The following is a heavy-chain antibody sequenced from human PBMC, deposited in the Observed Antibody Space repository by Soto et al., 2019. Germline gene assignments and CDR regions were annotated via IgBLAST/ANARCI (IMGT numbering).Heavy chain of an antibody. D-gene: IGHD6-19*01. CDR1: GGTFSSYT. V-gene: IGHV1-69*04. CDR2: IIPILGIA. J-gene: IGHJ4*02. Sequence: SVKVSCKASGGTFSSYTISWARQAPGQGLEWMGRIIPILGIANYAQKFQGRVTITADKSTSTAYMELSSLRSEDTAVYYCARESEYSSGWYGYFDYWGQGTLVTAPQ. CDR3: ARESEYSSGWYGYFDY.